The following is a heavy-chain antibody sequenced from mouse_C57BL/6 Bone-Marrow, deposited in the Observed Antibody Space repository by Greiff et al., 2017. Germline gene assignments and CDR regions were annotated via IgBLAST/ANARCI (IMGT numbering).Heavy chain of an antibody. Sequence: EVQLQQSGAELVRPGASVKLSCTASGFNIKDDYMHWVKQRPEQGLEWIGWIDPENGDTEYASKFQGKATITADTSSNTAYLQLSSLTSEDTAVYYCTTGIPRPYYYAMDYWGQGTSVTVSS. D-gene: IGHD1-2*01. CDR1: GFNIKDDY. CDR2: IDPENGDT. CDR3: TTGIPRPYYYAMDY. J-gene: IGHJ4*01. V-gene: IGHV14-4*01.